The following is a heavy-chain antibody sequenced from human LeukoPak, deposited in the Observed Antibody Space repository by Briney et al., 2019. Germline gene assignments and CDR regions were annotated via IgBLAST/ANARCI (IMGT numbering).Heavy chain of an antibody. D-gene: IGHD2-2*01. J-gene: IGHJ5*02. Sequence: SSETLSLTCAVSGYSISSGYYWGWIRQPPGKGLEWIGIIYHSGSTYYNPSLKSRVTISVDTSKNQFSLKLSSVTAADTAVYYCARPKGYCSSTSCYYWFDPWGQGTLVTVSS. CDR1: GYSISSGYY. V-gene: IGHV4-38-2*01. CDR3: ARPKGYCSSTSCYYWFDP. CDR2: IYHSGST.